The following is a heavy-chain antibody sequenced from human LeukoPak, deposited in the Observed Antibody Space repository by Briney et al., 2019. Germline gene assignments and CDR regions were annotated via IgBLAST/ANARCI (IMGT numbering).Heavy chain of an antibody. Sequence: PGGSLRLSCAASGSTVSSNYMSWVRQAPGKGLEGVAVIYSGGSTYYADSVNSRFTISRDNSKNTLYLQMNSLRAEDTAVYYCARERKTYYFDYWGQGTLVTVSS. CDR3: ARERKTYYFDY. CDR2: IYSGGST. V-gene: IGHV3-53*01. CDR1: GSTVSSNY. J-gene: IGHJ4*02.